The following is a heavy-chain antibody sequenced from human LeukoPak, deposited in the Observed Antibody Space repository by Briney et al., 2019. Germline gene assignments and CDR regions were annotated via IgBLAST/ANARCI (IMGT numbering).Heavy chain of an antibody. J-gene: IGHJ4*02. CDR2: ITSDGSDT. CDR3: ATGGEQYYDY. D-gene: IGHD1/OR15-1a*01. V-gene: IGHV3-74*01. CDR1: GLTFRNYW. Sequence: PGGSLRLSCAASGLTFRNYWMHWVRQAPGKGLMWLSRITSDGSDTIYADSGKGRSTISRDNAKNTVYLQMNSLSAEDTAVYYCATGGEQYYDYWGQGTLVTVSS.